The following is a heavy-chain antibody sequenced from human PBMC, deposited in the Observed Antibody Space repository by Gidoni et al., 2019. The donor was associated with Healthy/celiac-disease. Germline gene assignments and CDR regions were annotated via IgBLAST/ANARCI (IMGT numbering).Heavy chain of an antibody. J-gene: IGHJ4*02. CDR3: ARSRYSGYDSYFDY. CDR2: IYYSGST. D-gene: IGHD5-12*01. CDR1: GGSISSYY. Sequence: QVQLQESGPGLVKPSETLSLTCTVDGGSISSYYWSWIRQPPGKGLEWIGYIYYSGSTNYNPSLKSRVTISVDTSKNQFSLKLSSVTAADTAVYYCARSRYSGYDSYFDYWGQGTLVTVSS. V-gene: IGHV4-59*08.